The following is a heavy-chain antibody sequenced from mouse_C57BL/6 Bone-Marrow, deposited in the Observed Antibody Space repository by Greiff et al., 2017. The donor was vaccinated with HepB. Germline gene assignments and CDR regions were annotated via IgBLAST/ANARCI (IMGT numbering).Heavy chain of an antibody. CDR2: INPNNGGT. V-gene: IGHV1-18*01. D-gene: IGHD2-4*01. Sequence: EVQLVESGPELVKPGASVKIPCKASGYTFTDYNMDWVKQSHGKSLEWIGDINPNNGGTIYNQKFKGKATLTVDKSSSTAYMELRSLTSEDTAVYYCARPIYYDYDEGFAYWGQGTLVTVSA. CDR3: ARPIYYDYDEGFAY. J-gene: IGHJ3*01. CDR1: GYTFTDYN.